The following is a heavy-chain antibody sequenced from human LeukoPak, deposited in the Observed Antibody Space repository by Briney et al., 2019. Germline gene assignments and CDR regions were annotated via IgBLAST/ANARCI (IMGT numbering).Heavy chain of an antibody. CDR1: GGSISSSPW. V-gene: IGHV4-4*02. CDR2: IYHSGDT. Sequence: SETLSLTCAVSGGSISSSPWWSWVRQPPGKGLEWVGKIYHSGDTNYNPSLKSRVTISVDNSKNKFSLQLKSVTAADTAVYYCARDYGDIPPDWYYDLWGRGTLVTVSS. CDR3: ARDYGDIPPDWYYDL. J-gene: IGHJ2*01. D-gene: IGHD4-17*01.